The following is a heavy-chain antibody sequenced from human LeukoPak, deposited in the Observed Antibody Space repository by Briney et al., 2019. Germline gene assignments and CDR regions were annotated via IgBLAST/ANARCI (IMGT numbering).Heavy chain of an antibody. D-gene: IGHD3-10*01. Sequence: PSETLSLTCTVSGGSISSYYWSWIRQPPGKGLEWIGYIYYSGSTNYNPSLKSRVTISVDTSKNQFSLKLSSVTAADTAVYYCARQLGFGAAGYFDCWGQGTLVTVSS. CDR2: IYYSGST. CDR1: GGSISSYY. CDR3: ARQLGFGAAGYFDC. J-gene: IGHJ4*02. V-gene: IGHV4-59*08.